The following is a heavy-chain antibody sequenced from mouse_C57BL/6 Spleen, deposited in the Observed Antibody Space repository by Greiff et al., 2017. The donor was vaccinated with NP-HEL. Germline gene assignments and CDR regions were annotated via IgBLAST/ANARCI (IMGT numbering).Heavy chain of an antibody. CDR2: ISSGGSYT. D-gene: IGHD2-4*01. V-gene: IGHV5-6*02. CDR3: ARAYDYDGFDY. CDR1: GFTFSSYG. J-gene: IGHJ2*01. Sequence: EVMLVESGGDLVKPGGSLKLSCAASGFTFSSYGMSWVRQTPDKRLEWVATISSGGSYTYYPDSVKGRFTISRDNAKNTLYLQMSSLKSEDTAMYYCARAYDYDGFDYWGQGTTLTVSS.